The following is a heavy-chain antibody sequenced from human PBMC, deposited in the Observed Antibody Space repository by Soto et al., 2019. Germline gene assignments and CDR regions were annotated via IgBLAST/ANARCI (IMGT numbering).Heavy chain of an antibody. CDR1: GYTFTSYG. CDR3: ARAAHQYSNYPYYYGMDV. D-gene: IGHD4-4*01. J-gene: IGHJ6*02. Sequence: ASVKVSCKASGYTFTSYGISWVRQAPGQGLEWMGWISAYNGNTNYAQKLQGRVTMTTDTSTSTAYMELRSLRSDDTAVYYCARAAHQYSNYPYYYGMDVWGQGTTVTVSS. V-gene: IGHV1-18*04. CDR2: ISAYNGNT.